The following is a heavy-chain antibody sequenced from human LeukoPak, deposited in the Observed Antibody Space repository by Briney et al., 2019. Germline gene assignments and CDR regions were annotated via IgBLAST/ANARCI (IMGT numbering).Heavy chain of an antibody. J-gene: IGHJ4*02. V-gene: IGHV3-33*06. Sequence: PGGSLRLSCAASGFTFSSYGMHWVRQAPGKGLEWVAVIWYDGSNKYYADSVKGRFTISRDNSKNTLYLQMNSLRAEDTAVYYCAKDWGDLSVVRGVIDWGQGTLVTVSS. D-gene: IGHD3-10*01. CDR2: IWYDGSNK. CDR1: GFTFSSYG. CDR3: AKDWGDLSVVRGVID.